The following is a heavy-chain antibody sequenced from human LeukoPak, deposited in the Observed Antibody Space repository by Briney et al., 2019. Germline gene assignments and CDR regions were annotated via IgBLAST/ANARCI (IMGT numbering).Heavy chain of an antibody. CDR3: ARAGTRTKYCRDPNCYLAPGDC. D-gene: IGHD2-2*01. J-gene: IGHJ4*02. Sequence: ASVKVSCKTSGYMFTTYGISWVRQAPGQGLEWMGGIIPIFVITNYAQKFQGRVTITTDESTSTAYLELISLTSEDTAVYYCARAGTRTKYCRDPNCYLAPGDCWGQGSLVTVSS. CDR1: GYMFTTYG. CDR2: IIPIFVIT. V-gene: IGHV1-69*05.